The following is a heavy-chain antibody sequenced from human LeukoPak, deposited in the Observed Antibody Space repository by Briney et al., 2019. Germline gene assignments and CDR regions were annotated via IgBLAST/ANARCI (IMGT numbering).Heavy chain of an antibody. CDR1: GFTFSSYG. Sequence: PGGSLRLSCAASGFTFSSYGMSWVRQAPGKGLEWVANIKEDGSEKYYVDSVKGRFTTSRDNGKNSLYLQMNSLGAEDTAVFYRGRYSGSYAMEYWGQGTLVTVSS. CDR3: GRYSGSYAMEY. J-gene: IGHJ4*02. D-gene: IGHD1-26*01. V-gene: IGHV3-7*01. CDR2: IKEDGSEK.